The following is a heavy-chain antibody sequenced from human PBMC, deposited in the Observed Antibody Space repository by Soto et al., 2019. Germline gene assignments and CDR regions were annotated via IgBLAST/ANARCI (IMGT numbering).Heavy chain of an antibody. V-gene: IGHV3-23*05. CDR3: AKVALTTANFDY. J-gene: IGHJ4*02. CDR2: IDSSGTVT. Sequence: PGGSLRLSCAASGFTFGSYAMNWVRQAPGEGLEWVSAIDSSGTVTYYADSVKGRFTISRDKSENTLFLQMSSLRAEDTAVYYCAKVALTTANFDYWGQGALVTVSS. D-gene: IGHD3-22*01. CDR1: GFTFGSYA.